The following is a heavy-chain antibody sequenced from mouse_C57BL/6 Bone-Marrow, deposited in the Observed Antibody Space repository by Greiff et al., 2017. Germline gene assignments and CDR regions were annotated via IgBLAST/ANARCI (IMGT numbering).Heavy chain of an antibody. CDR1: GFTFSDYY. D-gene: IGHD2-1*01. V-gene: IGHV5-12*01. Sequence: EVQVVESGGGLVQPGGSLKLSCAASGFTFSDYYMYWVRQTPEKRLEWVAYISNGGGSTYYPDTVKGRFTISRDNAKNTLYLQMGRLKSEDTAMYYCARRVYGNLYAMDYWGQGTSVTVSS. CDR3: ARRVYGNLYAMDY. J-gene: IGHJ4*01. CDR2: ISNGGGST.